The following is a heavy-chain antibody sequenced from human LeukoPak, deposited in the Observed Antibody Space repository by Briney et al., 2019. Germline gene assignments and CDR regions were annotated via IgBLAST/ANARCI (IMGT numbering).Heavy chain of an antibody. D-gene: IGHD3-3*01. V-gene: IGHV4-4*07. J-gene: IGHJ4*02. CDR3: ARDLTIFGVVPYYFDY. Sequence: TSETLSLTCTVSGGSISSYYWSWIRQPAGKGLEWIGRIYTSGSTNYNPSLKSRVTMSVDTSKNQFSLKLSSVTAADTAVYYCARDLTIFGVVPYYFDYWGQGTLATVSS. CDR2: IYTSGST. CDR1: GGSISSYY.